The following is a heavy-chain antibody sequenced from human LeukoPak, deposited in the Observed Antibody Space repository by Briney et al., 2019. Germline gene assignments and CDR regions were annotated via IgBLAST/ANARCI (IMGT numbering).Heavy chain of an antibody. Sequence: GGSLRLSCAASGFTFSNSALSWVRQAPGKGLEWVSDISGSGGSTYYADSVKGRFTISRDNSKNTLYLQMNSLRVEDTAVYYCAKAGLVAAHWFDPWGQGTLVTVSS. CDR3: AKAGLVAAHWFDP. CDR2: ISGSGGST. CDR1: GFTFSNSA. V-gene: IGHV3-23*01. D-gene: IGHD2-15*01. J-gene: IGHJ5*02.